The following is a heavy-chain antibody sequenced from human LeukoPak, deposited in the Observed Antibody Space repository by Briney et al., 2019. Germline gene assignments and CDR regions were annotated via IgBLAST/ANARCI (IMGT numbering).Heavy chain of an antibody. Sequence: GGSLRLSCAASGFTFSSYAMSWVRQAPGKGLEWVSAISGSSGSTYYADSVKGRFTISRDNSKNTLYLQMNSLRPEDTAIYYCARAVPGTENFDNWGQGTLVPVSS. V-gene: IGHV3-23*01. CDR2: ISGSSGST. D-gene: IGHD6-19*01. CDR3: ARAVPGTENFDN. CDR1: GFTFSSYA. J-gene: IGHJ4*02.